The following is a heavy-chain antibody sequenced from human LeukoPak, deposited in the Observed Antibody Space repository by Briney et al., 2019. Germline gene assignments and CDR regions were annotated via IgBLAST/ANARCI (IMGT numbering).Heavy chain of an antibody. D-gene: IGHD2-8*01. J-gene: IGHJ4*02. CDR2: TNPNSGGT. V-gene: IGHV1-2*06. CDR1: GYTFFDYY. CDR3: ARDGGGLVPVPNE. Sequence: ASVKVSCKASGYTFFDYYIHWVRQAPGQGLEWMGRTNPNSGGTNFAQKFQGRVTMTRDTSIRTAYMELRRLTSDDTAVYYCARDGGGLVPVPNEWGQGALVTVSS.